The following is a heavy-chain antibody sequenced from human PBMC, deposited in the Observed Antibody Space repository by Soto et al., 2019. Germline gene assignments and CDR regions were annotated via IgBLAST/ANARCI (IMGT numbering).Heavy chain of an antibody. CDR3: AIYRPHYDDSSGYLDY. D-gene: IGHD3-22*01. J-gene: IGHJ4*02. V-gene: IGHV3-30*03. CDR1: GFTFSSYG. CDR2: ISYDGSNK. Sequence: PGESLRLSCAASGFTFSSYGMHWVRQAPGKGLEWVAAISYDGSNKYYADSVKGRSTISRHNSKNTLYLQMNSLIAEETAVYYCAIYRPHYDDSSGYLDYWGQGTLVTVSS.